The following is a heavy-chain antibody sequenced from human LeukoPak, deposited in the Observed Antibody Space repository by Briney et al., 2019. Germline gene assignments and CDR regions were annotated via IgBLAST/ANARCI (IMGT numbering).Heavy chain of an antibody. D-gene: IGHD6-25*01. CDR1: GGSIFGASSY. Sequence: PSETLSLTCSVSGGSIFGASSYWAWIRQPPGKGLEWIGSIYNPVSTVYNPSLKGRVGISIDMSNNQFSLRLTSVTAADTAVYYCARNGSYTYPSSGCLFDSWGQGTLVTVSS. CDR2: IYNPVST. CDR3: ARNGSYTYPSSGCLFDS. J-gene: IGHJ4*02. V-gene: IGHV4-39*01.